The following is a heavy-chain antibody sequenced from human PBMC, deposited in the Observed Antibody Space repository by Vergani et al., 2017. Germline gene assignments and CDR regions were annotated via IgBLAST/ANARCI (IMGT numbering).Heavy chain of an antibody. CDR3: ASDSSGYYYYFDY. D-gene: IGHD3-22*01. V-gene: IGHV3-7*03. CDR1: GFTFSSYW. CDR2: IKQDGSEK. J-gene: IGHJ4*02. Sequence: EVQLVESGGGLVQPGGSLRLSCAASGFTFSSYWMSWVRPAPGKGLEWVANIKQDGSEKYYVDSVKGRFTISRDNAKNSLYLQMNSLRAEDAAVYYCASDSSGYYYYFDYWGQGTLVTVSS.